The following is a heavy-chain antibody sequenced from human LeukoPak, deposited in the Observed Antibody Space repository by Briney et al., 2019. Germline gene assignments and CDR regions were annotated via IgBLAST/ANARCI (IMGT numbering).Heavy chain of an antibody. Sequence: GRSLRLSCAASGFTFSSYGMHWVRQAPGKGLEWVAVTSYDGSNKNYADSAKGRFTISRDNSKNTLYLQMNSLRAEDTAVYYCAKKSPGTYYAPPDYWGQGTLVTVSS. V-gene: IGHV3-30*18. CDR3: AKKSPGTYYAPPDY. D-gene: IGHD3-10*01. CDR1: GFTFSSYG. CDR2: TSYDGSNK. J-gene: IGHJ4*02.